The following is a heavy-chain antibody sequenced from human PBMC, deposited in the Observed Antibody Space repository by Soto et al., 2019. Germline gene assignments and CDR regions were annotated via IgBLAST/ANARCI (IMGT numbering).Heavy chain of an antibody. D-gene: IGHD6-19*01. J-gene: IGHJ4*02. CDR2: ISWNSGSI. CDR1: GFTFDDYA. V-gene: IGHV3-9*01. CDR3: AKDNSAVAGPVDY. Sequence: EVQLVESGGGLVQPGRSLRLSCAASGFTFDDYAMHWVRQAPGKGLEWVSGISWNSGSIGYADSVKGRFTISRDNAKNSLYLQMNSLRAEDTALYYCAKDNSAVAGPVDYWDQGTLVTVSS.